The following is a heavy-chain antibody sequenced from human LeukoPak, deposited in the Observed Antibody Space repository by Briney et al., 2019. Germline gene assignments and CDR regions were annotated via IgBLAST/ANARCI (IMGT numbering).Heavy chain of an antibody. J-gene: IGHJ4*02. Sequence: PGGSLRLSCAASGFTFPHYAMHWVRQAPGKGLEWVAVIAYDGSNKYYADSVKGRFTISRDNSKNTLYLQMNSLRVDDTAVYYCAREDYGKHYFDYWGQGTLVNVSS. CDR1: GFTFPHYA. CDR2: IAYDGSNK. CDR3: AREDYGKHYFDY. V-gene: IGHV3-30-3*01. D-gene: IGHD4-17*01.